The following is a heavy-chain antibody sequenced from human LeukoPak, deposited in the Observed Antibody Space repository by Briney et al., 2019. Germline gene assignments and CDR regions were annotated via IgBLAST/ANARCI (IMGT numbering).Heavy chain of an antibody. D-gene: IGHD6-19*01. J-gene: IGHJ4*02. CDR1: GGSISSGSYY. CDR2: IYTSGST. CDR3: ARTYSSGWYYFDY. V-gene: IGHV4-61*02. Sequence: SETLSLTCTVSGGSISSGSYYWSWIRQPAGKGLEWIGRIYTSGSTNYNPSLKSRVTISVDTSKNQFSLKLSSVTAADTAVYYCARTYSSGWYYFDYWGQGTLVTVCS.